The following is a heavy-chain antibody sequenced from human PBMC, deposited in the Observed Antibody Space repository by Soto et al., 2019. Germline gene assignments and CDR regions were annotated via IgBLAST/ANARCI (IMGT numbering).Heavy chain of an antibody. CDR3: AKDRSHYYDSSGYYSYFDY. J-gene: IGHJ4*02. D-gene: IGHD3-22*01. CDR1: GFTFSSYA. Sequence: HPGGSLRLSCAASGFTFSSYAMSWVRQAPGKGLEWVSAISGSGGSTYYADSVKGRFTISRDNSKNTLYLQMNSLRAEDTAVYYYAKDRSHYYDSSGYYSYFDYWGQGTLVTVSS. CDR2: ISGSGGST. V-gene: IGHV3-23*01.